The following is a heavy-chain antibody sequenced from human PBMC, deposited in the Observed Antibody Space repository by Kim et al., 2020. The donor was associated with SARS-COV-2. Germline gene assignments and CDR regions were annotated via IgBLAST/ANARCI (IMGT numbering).Heavy chain of an antibody. J-gene: IGHJ5*02. CDR1: GFTFSSYA. CDR2: ISYDGSNK. D-gene: IGHD3-9*01. Sequence: GGSLRLSCAASGFTFSSYAMHWVRQAPGKGLEWVAVISYDGSNKYYADSVKGRFTISRDNSKNTLYLQMNSLRAEDTAVYYCARDLYYDILGWFDPWGQGTLVTVSS. CDR3: ARDLYYDILGWFDP. V-gene: IGHV3-30*04.